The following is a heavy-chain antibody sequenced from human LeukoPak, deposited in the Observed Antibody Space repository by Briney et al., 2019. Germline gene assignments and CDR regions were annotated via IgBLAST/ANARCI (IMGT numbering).Heavy chain of an antibody. CDR3: ARCIPWGSYRY. CDR1: GCSISSYY. D-gene: IGHD3-16*02. CDR2: IYYSGST. Sequence: KPSETLSLTCTVSGCSISSYYLSWIRQPPGKGLEWIGYIYYSGSTNYNPSLKSRVTISVDTSKNQFSLKLSSVTAADTAVYECARCIPWGSYRYWGQGTLVTVSS. J-gene: IGHJ4*02. V-gene: IGHV4-59*08.